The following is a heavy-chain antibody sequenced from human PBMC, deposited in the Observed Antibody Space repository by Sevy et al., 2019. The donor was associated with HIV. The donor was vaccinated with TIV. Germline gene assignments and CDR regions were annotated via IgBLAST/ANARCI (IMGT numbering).Heavy chain of an antibody. J-gene: IGHJ6*02. V-gene: IGHV3-48*01. CDR2: ISSSSSTI. CDR1: GFTFSSYS. Sequence: GGSLRLSCAASGFTFSSYSMNWVRQAPGKGLEWVSYISSSSSTIYYADSVKGRFTISRDNAKNSLYLQMNSLRAEDTAVYYCARLSTVTTLGYCYGMDVWGQGTTVTVSS. CDR3: ARLSTVTTLGYCYGMDV. D-gene: IGHD4-4*01.